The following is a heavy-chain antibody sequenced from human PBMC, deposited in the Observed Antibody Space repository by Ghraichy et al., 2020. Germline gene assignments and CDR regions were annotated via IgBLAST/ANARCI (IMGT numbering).Heavy chain of an antibody. CDR1: GGSFSGYY. D-gene: IGHD4-11*01. V-gene: IGHV4-34*01. Sequence: SETLSLTCAVYGGSFSGYYWSWIRQPPGKGLEWIGEINHSGSTNYNPSLKSRVTISVDTSKNQFSLKLSSVTAADTAVYYCARAISDYSNYIDWFDPWGQGTLVTVSS. CDR2: INHSGST. J-gene: IGHJ5*02. CDR3: ARAISDYSNYIDWFDP.